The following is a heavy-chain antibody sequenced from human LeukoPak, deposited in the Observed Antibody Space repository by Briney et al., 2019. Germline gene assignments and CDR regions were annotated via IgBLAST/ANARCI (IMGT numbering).Heavy chain of an antibody. CDR1: GLTFSSYA. J-gene: IGHJ5*02. V-gene: IGHV3-23*01. CDR3: AKGTRQQLAYNWFDP. D-gene: IGHD6-13*01. CDR2: ISGSGGST. Sequence: GGSLRLSFAAFGLTFSSYAMSWVRQAPGKGLEWVLAISGSGGSTYYADSVKGRFTISRDNSKNTLYLQMNSLRAEDTAVYYCAKGTRQQLAYNWFDPWGQGTLVTVSS.